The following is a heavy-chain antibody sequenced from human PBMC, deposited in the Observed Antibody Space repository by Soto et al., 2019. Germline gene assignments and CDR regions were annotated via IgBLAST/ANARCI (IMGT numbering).Heavy chain of an antibody. Sequence: EVQLLESGGGLVQPGGSLRLSCVAFGFTFSSYAMSWVRQAPGKGLEWVSAISGSGVSTYYADSVKGRFTISRDNSESALYMQMNSLRAEDTAVYYCANEAGYSSGWETFDYWGQGTLVTVSS. CDR2: ISGSGVST. J-gene: IGHJ4*02. CDR3: ANEAGYSSGWETFDY. V-gene: IGHV3-23*01. D-gene: IGHD6-19*01. CDR1: GFTFSSYA.